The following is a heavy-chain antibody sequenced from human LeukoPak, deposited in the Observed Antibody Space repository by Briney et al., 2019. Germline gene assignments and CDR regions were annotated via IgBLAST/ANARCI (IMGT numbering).Heavy chain of an antibody. CDR3: ASTGITGTTSPNAFDI. CDR1: GYSFTSYW. J-gene: IGHJ3*02. V-gene: IGHV5-10-1*01. CDR2: IDPSDSYT. D-gene: IGHD1-1*01. Sequence: WESLKISCKGSGYSFTSYWISWVRQMPGQGLEWRGRIDPSDSYTNYSPSFQGHVTISADKSISTAYLQWSSLKASDTAMYYCASTGITGTTSPNAFDIWGQGTMVTVSS.